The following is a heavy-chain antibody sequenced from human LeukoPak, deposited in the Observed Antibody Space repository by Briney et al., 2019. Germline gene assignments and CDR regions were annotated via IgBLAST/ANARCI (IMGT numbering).Heavy chain of an antibody. V-gene: IGHV3-23*01. D-gene: IGHD3-10*01. CDR3: ANLWFGELSSDY. Sequence: HPGGSRRLSCAASGFTFSSYAMSWVRQAPGKGLEWVSAISGSGGSTYYADSVKGRFTISRDNSKNTLYLQMNSLRAEDTAVYYCANLWFGELSSDYWGQGTLVTVSS. CDR2: ISGSGGST. J-gene: IGHJ4*02. CDR1: GFTFSSYA.